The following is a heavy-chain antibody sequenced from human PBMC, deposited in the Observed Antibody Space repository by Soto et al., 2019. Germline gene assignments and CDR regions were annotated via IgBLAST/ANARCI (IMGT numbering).Heavy chain of an antibody. CDR1: GGSFSGYY. Sequence: QVQLQQWGAGPLRPLETLSLTCGVPGGSFSGYYWAWIRQSPGKGLEWIGEINDRGSINYNPSLKSRVSISVDTSKYHYSLNLRSVTAADTAVYYCARESHDILTGPPWVWYFDLWGRGTLVTVSS. V-gene: IGHV4-34*01. CDR2: INDRGSI. J-gene: IGHJ2*01. D-gene: IGHD3-9*01. CDR3: ARESHDILTGPPWVWYFDL.